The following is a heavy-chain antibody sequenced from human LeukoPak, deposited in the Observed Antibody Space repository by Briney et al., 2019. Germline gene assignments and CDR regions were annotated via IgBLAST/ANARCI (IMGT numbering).Heavy chain of an antibody. CDR2: ISYDGSNK. D-gene: IGHD2/OR15-2a*01. J-gene: IGHJ4*02. V-gene: IGHV3-30*04. CDR1: GFTFSSYA. CDR3: ARSGLSRFGF. Sequence: GVSLRLSCAASGFTFSSYAMHWVRQAPGKGLEGVAVISYDGSNKYYADSVKGRFTISRDNSRNTLYLQMNSLRAKDTAVYYCARSGLSRFGFWGQGTLVTASS.